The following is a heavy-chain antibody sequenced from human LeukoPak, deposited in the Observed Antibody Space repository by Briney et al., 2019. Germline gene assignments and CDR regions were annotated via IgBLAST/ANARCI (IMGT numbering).Heavy chain of an antibody. V-gene: IGHV1-69*05. CDR3: GRVIAARRGWFDP. J-gene: IGHJ5*02. Sequence: ASVKVSCKASGGTFTSYAISWVRQAPGQGLEWVWGVITIFGTANYAQKFQGRVTITTDESTSTAYMELSRMRSEDTAVYYCGRVIAARRGWFDPWGQGPLVTVFS. D-gene: IGHD6-6*01. CDR1: GGTFTSYA. CDR2: VITIFGTA.